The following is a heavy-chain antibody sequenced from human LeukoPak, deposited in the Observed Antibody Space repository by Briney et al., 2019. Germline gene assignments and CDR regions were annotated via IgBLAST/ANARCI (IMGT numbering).Heavy chain of an antibody. CDR1: GGSFGNYY. Sequence: PSETLSLTCTVSGGSFGNYYWSWIRQRPGKGLEWIAYIYDSGTTNYNPSLKSRVTISVDTSKNQFSLKLSSVTAADTAVYYCARDFSAAFDIWGQGTMVTVSS. CDR3: ARDFSAAFDI. V-gene: IGHV4-59*01. J-gene: IGHJ3*02. D-gene: IGHD2/OR15-2a*01. CDR2: IYDSGTT.